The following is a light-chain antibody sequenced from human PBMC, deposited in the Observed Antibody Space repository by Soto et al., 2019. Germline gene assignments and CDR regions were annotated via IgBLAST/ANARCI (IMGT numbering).Light chain of an antibody. CDR3: QQYGSSRT. CDR2: GAS. V-gene: IGKV3-20*01. Sequence: EIVFTQAPGTLSFSPGERAPLSCRASQSVSSGYLAWYQQKPGQAPRLLIYGASSRATGIPDRFSGSGSGTDFTLTISRLEPEDFAVYYCQQYGSSRTFGQGTKVDIK. J-gene: IGKJ1*01. CDR1: QSVSSGY.